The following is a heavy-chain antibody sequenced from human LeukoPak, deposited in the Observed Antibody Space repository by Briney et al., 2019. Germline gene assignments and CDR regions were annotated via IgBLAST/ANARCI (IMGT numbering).Heavy chain of an antibody. CDR1: GFTLSSYA. D-gene: IGHD2-2*01. Sequence: GRALRLSCAASGFTLSSYALHWVRQAPGKGLDWVAVISHDEKNKWYADSVKGRFTISRDNAKNSLYLQMNSLRAEDTAVYYCARHPGYCSSTSCYDRDYYMDVWGKGTTVTVSS. CDR3: ARHPGYCSSTSCYDRDYYMDV. V-gene: IGHV3-30*04. CDR2: ISHDEKNK. J-gene: IGHJ6*03.